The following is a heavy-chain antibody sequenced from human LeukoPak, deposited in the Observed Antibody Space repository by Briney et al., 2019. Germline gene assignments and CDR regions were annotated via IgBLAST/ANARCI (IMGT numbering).Heavy chain of an antibody. D-gene: IGHD6-13*01. CDR1: GFTFSSYA. Sequence: PGGSLRLSCAASGFTFSSYAMSWVRQAPGKGLEWVSVISGSGGSTFYADSVKGRFTISRDNSKNTLYLQMNSLRAEDTAIYYCAKDGEQQLIRGYFDYWGQGTLVTVSS. CDR3: AKDGEQQLIRGYFDY. CDR2: ISGSGGST. V-gene: IGHV3-23*01. J-gene: IGHJ4*02.